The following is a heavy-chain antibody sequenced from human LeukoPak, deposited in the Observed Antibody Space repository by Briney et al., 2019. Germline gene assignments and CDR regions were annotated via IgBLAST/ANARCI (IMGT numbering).Heavy chain of an antibody. CDR3: ASCSSAKNWYFGL. D-gene: IGHD3-10*01. CDR1: GFTLTNYW. V-gene: IGHV3-7*01. Sequence: PGGSLRLSCSASGFTLTNYWMTWVRQAPGKGLEWVANMNQDGSEEYYVDSVKGRFTIFRDNAKNSLYLQMSSLRAEDTAVYYCASCSSAKNWYFGLWGRGTRVTVSS. J-gene: IGHJ2*01. CDR2: MNQDGSEE.